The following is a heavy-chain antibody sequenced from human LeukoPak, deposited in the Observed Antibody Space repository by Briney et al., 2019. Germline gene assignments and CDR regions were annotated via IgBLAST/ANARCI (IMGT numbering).Heavy chain of an antibody. D-gene: IGHD6-19*01. CDR2: IWYDGSNK. CDR1: GFTFSSYG. Sequence: GRSLRLSCAASGFTFSSYGMHWVRQAPGKGLEWVAVIWYDGSNKYYADSVKGRFTISRDNSKNTLYLQMNSLRAEDTAVYYCARDIEPQEEYSSGWYRASDYWGQGTLVTVSS. V-gene: IGHV3-33*01. J-gene: IGHJ4*02. CDR3: ARDIEPQEEYSSGWYRASDY.